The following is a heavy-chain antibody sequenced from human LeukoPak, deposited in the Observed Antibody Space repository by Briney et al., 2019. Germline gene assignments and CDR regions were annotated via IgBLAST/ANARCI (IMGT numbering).Heavy chain of an antibody. CDR2: ISGDSSQI. CDR3: AKDEFVASDFTGAFDI. J-gene: IGHJ3*02. CDR1: GFTFSGYA. V-gene: IGHV3-21*05. D-gene: IGHD2-8*02. Sequence: GGSLRLSCAASGFTFSGYAMNWVRQAPGKGLEWISYISGDSSQIFYADSVKGRFTISRDNAKNSLYLQMNSLRAEDMALYYCAKDEFVASDFTGAFDIWGQGTMVTVSS.